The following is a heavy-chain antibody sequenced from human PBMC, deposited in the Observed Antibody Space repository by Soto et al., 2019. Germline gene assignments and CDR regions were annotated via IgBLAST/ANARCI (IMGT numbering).Heavy chain of an antibody. CDR1: GFTFGSYW. CDR3: ARGFNSDPDV. J-gene: IGHJ3*01. D-gene: IGHD6-13*01. Sequence: HPGGSLRLSCAATGFTFGSYWMSWVRQAPGKGLEWVANIKQDGSEKYYVDSAKGRFTISRDNAKDSLHLQMKSLRAEDTAVYYCARGFNSDPDVWGQGKMVTVSS. V-gene: IGHV3-7*01. CDR2: IKQDGSEK.